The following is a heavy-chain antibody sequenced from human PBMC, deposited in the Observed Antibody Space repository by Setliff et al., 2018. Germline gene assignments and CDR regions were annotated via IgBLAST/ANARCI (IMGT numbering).Heavy chain of an antibody. CDR2: VQFDGSNK. CDR1: GFTFSKYW. Sequence: GGSLRLSCAASGFTFSKYWMTWVRQAPGKGLEWVAFVQFDGSNKYYADSVLGRFTISRDNIKNTAFLQMNSLRADDTAMYYCVASPSNKNGHFEYWGQGTLVTVSS. J-gene: IGHJ4*02. CDR3: VASPSNKNGHFEY. V-gene: IGHV3-30*02.